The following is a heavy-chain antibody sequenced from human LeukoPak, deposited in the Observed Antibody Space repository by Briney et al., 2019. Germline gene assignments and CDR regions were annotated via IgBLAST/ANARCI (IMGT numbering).Heavy chain of an antibody. D-gene: IGHD1-26*01. CDR2: IYHSGST. CDR3: ARDGWDYDAFDI. V-gene: IGHV4-38-2*02. J-gene: IGHJ3*02. CDR1: AYSISSGYY. Sequence: PSQALSLTCAVSAYSISSGYYWGWIRQPPGKELEWIGSIYHSGSTYYNPSLKSRVTISVDTSKNQFSLKLSSVTAADTAVYYCARDGWDYDAFDIWGQGTMVTVSS.